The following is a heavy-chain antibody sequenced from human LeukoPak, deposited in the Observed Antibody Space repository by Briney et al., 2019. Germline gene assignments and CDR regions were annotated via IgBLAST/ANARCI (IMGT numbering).Heavy chain of an antibody. CDR2: IYYSGST. CDR1: GGSVSSGSYY. D-gene: IGHD6-6*01. V-gene: IGHV4-61*01. CDR3: ARAGIAARQGYYYYYGMDV. Sequence: SETLSLTCTVSGGSVSSGSYYWSWIRQPPGKGLEWIGYIYYSGSTNYNPSLKSRVTISVDTSKNQFSLKLSSVTAADTAVYYCARAGIAARQGYYYYYGMDVWGQGTTVTVSS. J-gene: IGHJ6*02.